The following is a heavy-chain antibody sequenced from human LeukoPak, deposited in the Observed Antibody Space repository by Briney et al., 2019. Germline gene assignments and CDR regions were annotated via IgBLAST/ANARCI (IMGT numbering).Heavy chain of an antibody. J-gene: IGHJ5*02. CDR2: IYPGDSDT. D-gene: IGHD2-21*02. CDR1: GYSFSNYW. CDR3: ARPAQVGDCGNWFDP. V-gene: IGHV5-51*01. Sequence: PGESLKISCKGSGYSFSNYWIGWVRQMPGKGLEWMGIIYPGDSDTRYSPSFQGQVTISADKSISTAYLQWSSLKASDTAMYYCARPAQVGDCGNWFDPWGQGTLVTVSS.